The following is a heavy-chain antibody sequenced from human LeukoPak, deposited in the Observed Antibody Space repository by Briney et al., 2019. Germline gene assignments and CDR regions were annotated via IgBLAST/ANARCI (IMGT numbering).Heavy chain of an antibody. CDR3: ARDLGYYYGSGIDY. V-gene: IGHV1-2*02. J-gene: IGHJ4*02. CDR2: INPNSGGT. CDR1: GYTFTGYY. D-gene: IGHD3-10*01. Sequence: ASVKVSCKASGYTFTGYYMHWVRQAPGQGLEWMGWINPNSGGTNYAQKFQGRVTMTRDTSISTAYMELSRLRSDYTAVYYCARDLGYYYGSGIDYWGQGTLVTVSS.